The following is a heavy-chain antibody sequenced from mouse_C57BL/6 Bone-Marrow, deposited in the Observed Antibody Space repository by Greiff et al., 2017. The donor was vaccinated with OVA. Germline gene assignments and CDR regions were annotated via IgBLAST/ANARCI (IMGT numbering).Heavy chain of an antibody. Sequence: QVQLQQPGAELVKPGASVKLSCKASGCTFTSYWMHWVKQRPGRGLEWIGRIDPNSGGTKYNEKFKSKATLTVDKPSSTAYMQLSSLTSEDSAVYYCARGIYYYGSSPGAYWGQGTLVTVSA. CDR3: ARGIYYYGSSPGAY. D-gene: IGHD1-1*01. V-gene: IGHV1-72*01. CDR2: IDPNSGGT. J-gene: IGHJ3*01. CDR1: GCTFTSYW.